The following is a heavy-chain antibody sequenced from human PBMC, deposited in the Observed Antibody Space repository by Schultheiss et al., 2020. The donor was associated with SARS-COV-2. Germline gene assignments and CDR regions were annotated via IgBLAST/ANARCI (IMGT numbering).Heavy chain of an antibody. CDR2: IYYSGST. J-gene: IGHJ5*02. CDR1: GGSFSGYY. V-gene: IGHV4-59*08. D-gene: IGHD3-10*01. CDR3: ASGTGGFDP. Sequence: SQTLSLTCAVYGGSFSGYYWSWIRQPPGKGLEWIGYIYYSGSTNYNPSLKSRVTISVDTSKNQFSLKLSSVTAADTAVYYCASGTGGFDPWGQGTLVTVSS.